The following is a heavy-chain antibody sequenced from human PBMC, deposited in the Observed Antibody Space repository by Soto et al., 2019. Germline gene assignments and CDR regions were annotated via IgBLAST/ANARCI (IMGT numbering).Heavy chain of an antibody. Sequence: QVQLVQSGAEVKKPGASVKVSCKASGYTFNFYGITWVRQAPGQGLEWMGWISGFNGNTNYAADLQGRVTMTTDTSTSTAYMELRGLRSDDTAVYYCARTLNEWLLGLDWGQGTLVTVSS. CDR2: ISGFNGNT. CDR3: ARTLNEWLLGLD. D-gene: IGHD3-3*01. J-gene: IGHJ4*02. V-gene: IGHV1-18*01. CDR1: GYTFNFYG.